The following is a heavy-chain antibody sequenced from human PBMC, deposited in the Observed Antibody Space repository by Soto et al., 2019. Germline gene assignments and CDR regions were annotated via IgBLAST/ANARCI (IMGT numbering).Heavy chain of an antibody. CDR1: GYTFSSYE. Sequence: ASVKVSCKASGYTFSSYEINWVRQATGQGLEYLGWMNPDSGKTAYVQKFQGRVTMTWDTSITTAYMELSGLRSDDTAVYFCARGIKYGAYSRWFDPWGQGTLVTVSS. J-gene: IGHJ5*02. V-gene: IGHV1-8*01. CDR2: MNPDSGKT. D-gene: IGHD4-17*01. CDR3: ARGIKYGAYSRWFDP.